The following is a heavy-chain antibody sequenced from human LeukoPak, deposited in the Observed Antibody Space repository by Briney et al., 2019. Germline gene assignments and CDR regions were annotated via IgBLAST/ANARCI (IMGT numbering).Heavy chain of an antibody. CDR3: AKVQQQLVTYDAFDI. V-gene: IGHV3-23*01. CDR1: GFTFSTYA. J-gene: IGHJ3*02. CDR2: ISGSGGST. Sequence: GGSLRLSYPASGFTFSTYAMSWVRQAPGKGLEWVSAISGSGGSTYYADSVKGRFTISRDNSKNTLYLQMNSLRAEDTAVYYCAKVQQQLVTYDAFDIWGQGTMVTVSS. D-gene: IGHD6-13*01.